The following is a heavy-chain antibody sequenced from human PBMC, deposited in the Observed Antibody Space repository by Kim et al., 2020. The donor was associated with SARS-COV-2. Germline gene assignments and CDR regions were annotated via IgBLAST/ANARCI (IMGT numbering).Heavy chain of an antibody. D-gene: IGHD3-9*01. CDR2: ISSDGSNK. J-gene: IGHJ4*01. CDR3: ARARRYDVMLTGYPVY. Sequence: GGSLRLSCAASGFTFSSYAMHWVRQAPGKGLEWVAVISSDGSNKYYAASVNGRSTISRDTSKNSLHLLMNSLRAEAAAVYYCARARRYDVMLTGYPVYWG. V-gene: IGHV3-30-3*01. CDR1: GFTFSSYA.